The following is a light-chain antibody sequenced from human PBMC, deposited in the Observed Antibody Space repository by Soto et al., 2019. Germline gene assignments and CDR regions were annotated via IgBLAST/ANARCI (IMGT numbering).Light chain of an antibody. V-gene: IGKV3-15*01. Sequence: EIVLTPSPGILSLSPGESATLSCRASQSVTSSYLAWYQQKPGQAPRLLIYGASTRATGIPARFSGSGSGTEFTLTISSLQSEDSAVYYSQHYNHWLWTFGQGTKVDIK. CDR2: GAS. CDR3: QHYNHWLWT. CDR1: QSVTSSY. J-gene: IGKJ1*01.